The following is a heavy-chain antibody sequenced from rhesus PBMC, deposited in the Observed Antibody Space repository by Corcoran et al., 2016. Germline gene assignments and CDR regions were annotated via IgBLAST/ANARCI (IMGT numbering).Heavy chain of an antibody. J-gene: IGHJ4*01. CDR3: VRSGSGWAFDY. Sequence: QVQLQDSGPRLVKPSETLSLTCAVSGGSVSCGYYYRSWFPQPPGKGLEWIGYITYSGSTSYNPSLKSRLTISRDTSKNHFSLILNSVTAADTAVYYCVRSGSGWAFDYWGQGVLVTVSS. V-gene: IGHV4-122*02. D-gene: IGHD6-31*01. CDR2: ITYSGST. CDR1: GGSVSCGYYY.